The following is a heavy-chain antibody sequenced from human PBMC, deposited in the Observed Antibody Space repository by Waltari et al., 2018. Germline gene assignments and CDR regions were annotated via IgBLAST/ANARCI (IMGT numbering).Heavy chain of an antibody. Sequence: EVELVESGGGLIQPGGSLRLSCAASDFLPRNFYMNWVRQVPGKGLEWVARVGPTTETEYTDSVKGRFSVSRDDSMNTVYLQMNSLRAEDTAIYYCARDSLDYGGWFDSWGQGAPVTVSS. CDR3: ARDSLDYGGWFDS. V-gene: IGHV3-53*01. D-gene: IGHD4-17*01. CDR1: DFLPRNFY. J-gene: IGHJ5*01. CDR2: VGPTTET.